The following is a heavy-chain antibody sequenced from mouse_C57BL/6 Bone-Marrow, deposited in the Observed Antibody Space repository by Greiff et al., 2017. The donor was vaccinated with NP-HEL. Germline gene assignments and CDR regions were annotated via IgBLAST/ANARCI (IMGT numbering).Heavy chain of an antibody. CDR1: GYTFTSYW. CDR3: ARTKRGYYFDY. Sequence: VKLQQPGAELVKPGASVKLSCKASGYTFTSYWMHWVKQRPGQGLEWIGMIHPNSGSTNYNEKFKSKATLTVDKSSSTAYMQLSSLTSEDSAVYYCARTKRGYYFDYWGQGTTLTVSS. J-gene: IGHJ2*01. CDR2: IHPNSGST. V-gene: IGHV1-64*01. D-gene: IGHD1-3*01.